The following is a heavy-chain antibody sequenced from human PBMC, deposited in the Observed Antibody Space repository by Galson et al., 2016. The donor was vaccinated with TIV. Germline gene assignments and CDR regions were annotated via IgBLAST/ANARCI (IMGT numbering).Heavy chain of an antibody. Sequence: SLRLSCAASGFTFSSYAMHWVRQAPGKGLEWVAIVSYDGRTKDDSDSVRGRFTISRDNSKNTPYLQMNGLRREGTGIYYCARERTSEVGRSLDFWGQGTTVTVSS. CDR2: VSYDGRTK. V-gene: IGHV3-30-3*01. CDR3: ARERTSEVGRSLDF. J-gene: IGHJ6*02. D-gene: IGHD2-15*01. CDR1: GFTFSSYA.